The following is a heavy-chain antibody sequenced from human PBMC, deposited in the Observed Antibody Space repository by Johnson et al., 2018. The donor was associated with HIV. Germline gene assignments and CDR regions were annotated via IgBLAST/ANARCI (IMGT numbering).Heavy chain of an antibody. V-gene: IGHV3-66*01. CDR3: ARRGITIVADAFDI. D-gene: IGHD3-10*01. J-gene: IGHJ3*02. Sequence: VQLVESGGGFVQPGGSLRLSCAASGFTVSSNYMSWVRHAPGKGLEWVSVIYSGGSTYYADSVKGRFTISRDNAKKLLYLQMYSLRAEDTAFYYCARRGITIVADAFDIWGQGTMVTGSS. CDR2: IYSGGST. CDR1: GFTVSSNY.